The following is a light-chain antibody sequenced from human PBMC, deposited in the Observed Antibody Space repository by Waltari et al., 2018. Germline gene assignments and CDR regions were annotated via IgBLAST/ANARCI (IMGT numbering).Light chain of an antibody. Sequence: DIVMTQSPDSLAVSLGERATINCKSSQSVLYNSNDKNYLAWYQQKPGQPPKLLIYWASTRESGVPDRFSGSGSGTDFTLSISSLQAEDVAVYYCQQYYRSRTFGQGTKVEIK. CDR3: QQYYRSRT. CDR2: WAS. CDR1: QSVLYNSNDKNY. J-gene: IGKJ1*01. V-gene: IGKV4-1*01.